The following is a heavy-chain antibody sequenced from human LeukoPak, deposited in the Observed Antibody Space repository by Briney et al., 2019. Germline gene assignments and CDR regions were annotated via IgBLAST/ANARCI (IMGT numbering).Heavy chain of an antibody. CDR1: GFTFSDYY. CDR2: ISSSGSTI. Sequence: GGSLRLSCAASGFTFSDYYMSWIRQAPGKGLEWVSYISSSGSTIYYADSVKGRFTISRDNAKNSLYLQMNSLRAEDTAVYYCARAAYCSGGSCPKNYYYYYGMDVWGQGTTVTVSS. J-gene: IGHJ6*02. D-gene: IGHD2-15*01. V-gene: IGHV3-11*01. CDR3: ARAAYCSGGSCPKNYYYYYGMDV.